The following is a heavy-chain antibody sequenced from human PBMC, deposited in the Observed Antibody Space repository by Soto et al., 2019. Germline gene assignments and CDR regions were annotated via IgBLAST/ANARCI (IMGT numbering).Heavy chain of an antibody. Sequence: QITLKESGPPLVRPAQTLTLTCAFSGFSLTTTRMGVAWIRQPPGKALEWLALIYWDDDKRYSPSLKNRLTVSKDTSTNRVVLTLTNISPDDTGTYFCAHAGDIDLLSFDRWGPGTLVTVSS. CDR1: GFSLTTTRMG. J-gene: IGHJ4*02. CDR3: AHAGDIDLLSFDR. V-gene: IGHV2-5*02. D-gene: IGHD2-15*01. CDR2: IYWDDDK.